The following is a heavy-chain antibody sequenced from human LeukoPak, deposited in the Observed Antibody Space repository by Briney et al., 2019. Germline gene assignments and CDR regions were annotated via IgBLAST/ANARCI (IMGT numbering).Heavy chain of an antibody. D-gene: IGHD2-2*01. CDR3: ARDGQVVPAAMIEYYFDY. Sequence: GASVKVSCKASGYTFTSYYMHWVRQAPGQGLEWMGIINPSGNSTSYAQKFQGRVTMTRDMSTSTVFMELSSLRSEDTAVYYCARDGQVVPAAMIEYYFDYWGQGTLVTVSS. CDR2: INPSGNST. V-gene: IGHV1-46*01. CDR1: GYTFTSYY. J-gene: IGHJ4*02.